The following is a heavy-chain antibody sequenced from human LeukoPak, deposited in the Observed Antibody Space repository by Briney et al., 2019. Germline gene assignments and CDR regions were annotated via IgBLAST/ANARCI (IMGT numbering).Heavy chain of an antibody. Sequence: ASVKVSCKASVYTFTSYYMHWVRQAPGQGLEWMGIINPSGGSTSYAQKFQGRVTMTRDMSTSTVYMELSSLRSEDTAVYYCAREGIAVAGDYWGQGTLVTVSS. V-gene: IGHV1-46*01. D-gene: IGHD6-19*01. CDR3: AREGIAVAGDY. J-gene: IGHJ4*02. CDR2: INPSGGST. CDR1: VYTFTSYY.